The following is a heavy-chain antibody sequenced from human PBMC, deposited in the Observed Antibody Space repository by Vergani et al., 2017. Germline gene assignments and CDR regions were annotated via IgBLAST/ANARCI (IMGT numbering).Heavy chain of an antibody. V-gene: IGHV3-9*01. Sequence: EVQLVESGGGLVQPGRSLRLSCAASGFTFDDYAMHWVRQAPGKGLEWVSGISWNSGSIGYADSVKGRFTISRDNAKTSLYLQMNSLRAEDTALYYCAKGYYDFWSGYYDYWGQGTLVTVSS. D-gene: IGHD3-3*01. CDR1: GFTFDDYA. CDR2: ISWNSGSI. CDR3: AKGYYDFWSGYYDY. J-gene: IGHJ4*02.